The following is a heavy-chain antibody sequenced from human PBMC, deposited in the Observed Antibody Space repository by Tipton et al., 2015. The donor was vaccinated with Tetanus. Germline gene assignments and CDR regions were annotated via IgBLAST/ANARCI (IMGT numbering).Heavy chain of an antibody. Sequence: SLRLSCAASGFTFSGYSINWVRQAPGKGLEWVSSISGSSSYVFYADSVKGRFTISRDNAKNSLYVQMDSLRAEDTAVYYCARRIAAAGGHYYCMDVWGRGATVVVSS. D-gene: IGHD6-13*01. V-gene: IGHV3-21*01. CDR3: ARRIAAAGGHYYCMDV. CDR1: GFTFSGYS. J-gene: IGHJ6*02. CDR2: ISGSSSYV.